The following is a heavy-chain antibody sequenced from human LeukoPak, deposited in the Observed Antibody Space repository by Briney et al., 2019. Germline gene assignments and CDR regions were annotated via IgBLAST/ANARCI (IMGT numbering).Heavy chain of an antibody. Sequence: GGSLRLSCAASGFTFSSFSMIWVRQAPGKGLEWVSSTSSSSAYTFYAESGKGRFTISRDNAKNSLFLQMNSLRAEDTAVYYCARDRGWIQHDIWGQGTMVTVSS. CDR3: ARDRGWIQHDI. J-gene: IGHJ3*02. CDR1: GFTFSSFS. D-gene: IGHD5-18*01. V-gene: IGHV3-21*01. CDR2: TSSSSAYT.